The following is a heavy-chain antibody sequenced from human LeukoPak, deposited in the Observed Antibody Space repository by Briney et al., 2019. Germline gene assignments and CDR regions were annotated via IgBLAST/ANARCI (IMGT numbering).Heavy chain of an antibody. CDR1: GFTFSSYA. CDR2: ISGSGGST. J-gene: IGHJ4*02. Sequence: HPGGSLRLSCAASGFTFSSYAMSWVRQAPGKGLEWVSAISGSGGSTYYADSVKGRFTISRDNSKNTLYLQMNSLRAEDTAVYYCAKVPIVVVVAALGYYFDYWGQGTLVTVSS. CDR3: AKVPIVVVVAALGYYFDY. V-gene: IGHV3-23*01. D-gene: IGHD2-15*01.